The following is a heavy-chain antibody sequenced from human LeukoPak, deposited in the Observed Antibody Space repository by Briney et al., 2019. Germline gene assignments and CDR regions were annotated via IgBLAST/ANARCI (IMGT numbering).Heavy chain of an antibody. J-gene: IGHJ6*02. D-gene: IGHD2-2*01. CDR1: GFTFSSYA. CDR3: ARYCSSTSCPQEPYGMDV. CDR2: ISYDGSNK. Sequence: GRSLRLSCAASGFTFSSYAMHWVRQAPGKGLEWVAVISYDGSNKYYADSVKGRFTISRDNSKNTLYLQMDSLRAEDTAVYYCARYCSSTSCPQEPYGMDVWGQGTTVTVSS. V-gene: IGHV3-30*04.